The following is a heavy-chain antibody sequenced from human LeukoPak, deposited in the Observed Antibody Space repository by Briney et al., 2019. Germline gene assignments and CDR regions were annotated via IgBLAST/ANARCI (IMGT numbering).Heavy chain of an antibody. J-gene: IGHJ6*02. CDR1: GFTFSDYY. Sequence: GGSLRLSCVASGFTFSDYYMSWIRQAPGKGLEWVSYISSSGSTIYYADSVKGRFTISRDNAKNSLYLQMNSLRAEDTAVYYCARDRRHCSGGSCYSADSYYYYYGMDVWGQGTTVTVSS. CDR2: ISSSGSTI. D-gene: IGHD2-15*01. CDR3: ARDRRHCSGGSCYSADSYYYYYGMDV. V-gene: IGHV3-11*01.